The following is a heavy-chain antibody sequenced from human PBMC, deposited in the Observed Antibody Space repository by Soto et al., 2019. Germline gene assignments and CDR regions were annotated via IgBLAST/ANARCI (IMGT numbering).Heavy chain of an antibody. CDR2: IKSKTDGGTT. J-gene: IGHJ3*02. CDR3: SSSGYHTGVPAIDI. V-gene: IGHV3-15*07. D-gene: IGHD3-22*01. Sequence: GGSLRLSCAASGFTFSNAWMNWVRQAPGKGLEWVGRIKSKTDGGTTDYAAPVKGRFTISRDDSKNTLYLQMNSLKTEDTAVYYCSSSGYHTGVPAIDIWGQGTMVTVSS. CDR1: GFTFSNAW.